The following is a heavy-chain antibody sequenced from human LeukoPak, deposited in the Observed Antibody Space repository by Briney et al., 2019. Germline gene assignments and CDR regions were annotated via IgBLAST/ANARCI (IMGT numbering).Heavy chain of an antibody. V-gene: IGHV4-34*01. J-gene: IGHJ3*02. CDR2: INHSGST. CDR3: ARLFGYYDTSGYLKQSAFDI. CDR1: GGSFSGYY. D-gene: IGHD3-22*01. Sequence: SETLSLTCAVYGGSFSGYYWSWIRQPPGKGLEWIGEINHSGSTNYNPSLKSRVTISVDTSKNQFSLKLSSVTAADTAVYYCARLFGYYDTSGYLKQSAFDIWGQGTMVTVSS.